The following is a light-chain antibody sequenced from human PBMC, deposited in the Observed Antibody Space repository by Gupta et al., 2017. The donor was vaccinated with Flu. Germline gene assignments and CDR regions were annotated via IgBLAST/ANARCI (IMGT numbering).Light chain of an antibody. CDR3: SSYTSSSTRV. Sequence: QSALTQPASVPGSPGQSNTICCTGTSSDVGGYNYVSWYQQHPGKAPKLMIYEFSNRPSGVSNRFSGSKSGNTASLTISGLQAEDEADYYCSSYTSSSTRVFGTGTKVTVL. V-gene: IGLV2-14*01. J-gene: IGLJ1*01. CDR2: EFS. CDR1: SSDVGGYNY.